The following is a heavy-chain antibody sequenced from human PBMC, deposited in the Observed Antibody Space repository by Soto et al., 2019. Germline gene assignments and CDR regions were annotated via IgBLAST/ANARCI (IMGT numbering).Heavy chain of an antibody. CDR2: ISYDGSNK. CDR1: GFTFSSYG. D-gene: IGHD5-18*01. CDR3: AGGYSYCLRSRIWPHY. V-gene: IGHV3-30*03. Sequence: QVQLVESGGGVVQPGRSLRLSCAASGFTFSSYGMHWVRQAPGKGLEWVAVISYDGSNKYYADSVKGRFTISRDNSKNSLYLQMNSLRAEDTAVYYCAGGYSYCLRSRIWPHYWGQGTLVTVSS. J-gene: IGHJ4*02.